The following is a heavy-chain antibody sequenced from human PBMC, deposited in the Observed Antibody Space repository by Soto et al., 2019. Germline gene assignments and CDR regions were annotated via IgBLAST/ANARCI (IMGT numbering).Heavy chain of an antibody. CDR3: TSGGYSYGWGY. V-gene: IGHV3-74*01. J-gene: IGHJ4*02. Sequence: EVQLVESGGGLGQPGGSLRLSCVGSGFTFSSYWMHWVRQVPGKGLVWVSRINSDGSASSYADFVKGRFTVSRDNAKNTLYLEMNSLSAEDTAVYYCTSGGYSYGWGYWGQGTLVTVSS. D-gene: IGHD5-18*01. CDR2: INSDGSAS. CDR1: GFTFSSYW.